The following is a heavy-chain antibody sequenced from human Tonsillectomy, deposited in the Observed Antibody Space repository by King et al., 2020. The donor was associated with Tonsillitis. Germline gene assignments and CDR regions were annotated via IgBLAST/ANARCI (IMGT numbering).Heavy chain of an antibody. CDR3: ARDYGGNSRVDY. Sequence: VQLVESGGGLVKPGGSLRLSCAASGFMFSSYSMSWVRQAPGKGLEWVSSISGSSNYIYYADSVKGRFTISRDNAKNSVYLQMNSLRAEDTAVYYCARDYGGNSRVDYWGQGTLVTVSS. D-gene: IGHD4-23*01. V-gene: IGHV3-21*01. CDR2: ISGSSNYI. J-gene: IGHJ4*02. CDR1: GFMFSSYS.